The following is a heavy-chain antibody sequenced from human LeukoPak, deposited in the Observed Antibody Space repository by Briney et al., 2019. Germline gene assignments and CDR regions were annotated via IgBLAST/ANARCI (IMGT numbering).Heavy chain of an antibody. Sequence: PGGSLRLSCEVPGFSVRKNYMSWVRQAPGKGLEWVSILYSGGTTYSADSVKGRFTISRHQSKNTLYLQLNSLRVDDTAVYYCARRAPTNYFFDNWGQGTLVTVSS. D-gene: IGHD1-1*01. CDR2: LYSGGTT. J-gene: IGHJ4*02. CDR1: GFSVRKNY. CDR3: ARRAPTNYFFDN. V-gene: IGHV3-53*04.